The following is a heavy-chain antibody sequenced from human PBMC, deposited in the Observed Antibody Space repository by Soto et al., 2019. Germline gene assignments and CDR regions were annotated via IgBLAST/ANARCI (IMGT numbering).Heavy chain of an antibody. CDR2: INPSGGAT. Sequence: ASVKVSCKASGYTFISYYMHWVRQAPGQGLEWMGIINPSGGATSYAQKFQGRLTLLRDTSANTVYMELSSLRSEDTAVYYCTRALGSPWIQLKFDSWGQGTLVTVSS. J-gene: IGHJ4*02. D-gene: IGHD2-2*03. V-gene: IGHV1-46*01. CDR1: GYTFISYY. CDR3: TRALGSPWIQLKFDS.